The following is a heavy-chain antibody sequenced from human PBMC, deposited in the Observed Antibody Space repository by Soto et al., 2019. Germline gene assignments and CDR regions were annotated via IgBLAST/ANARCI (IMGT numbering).Heavy chain of an antibody. V-gene: IGHV3-13*01. J-gene: IGHJ3*02. CDR1: GLSFRVDV. CDR2: IGTAGDT. CDR3: ARTRREVDTAMDHPFDI. Sequence: GYLGPLCAVAGLSFRVDVTSSGPQVTGRVLEWVSAIGTAGDTYYPGSVKGRFTISRENAKNSLYLQMNSLRAGDTAVYYCARTRREVDTAMDHPFDIWRQGTMVTVSS. D-gene: IGHD5-18*01.